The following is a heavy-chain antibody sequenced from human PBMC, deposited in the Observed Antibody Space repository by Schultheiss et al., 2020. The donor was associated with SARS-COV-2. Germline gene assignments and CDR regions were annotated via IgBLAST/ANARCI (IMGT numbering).Heavy chain of an antibody. D-gene: IGHD6-6*01. CDR2: INPNSGGT. J-gene: IGHJ6*02. CDR3: VAARRTYYYYYGMDV. V-gene: IGHV1-2*02. CDR1: GYTFTSYG. Sequence: ASVKVSCKASGYTFTSYGISWVRQAPGQGLEWMGWINPNSGGTNYAQKFQGRVTMTRDTSTSTVYMELSRLRSEDTAVYYCVAARRTYYYYYGMDVWGQGTTVTV.